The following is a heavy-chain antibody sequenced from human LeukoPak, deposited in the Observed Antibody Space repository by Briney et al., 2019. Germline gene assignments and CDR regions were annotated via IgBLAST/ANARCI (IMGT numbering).Heavy chain of an antibody. CDR1: GYSFTSYW. D-gene: IGHD5-18*01. CDR3: ARHVGYSSGLRGGFDY. CDR2: IYPGDSDT. V-gene: IGHV5-51*01. J-gene: IGHJ4*02. Sequence: GESLKISCKGSGYSFTSYWIAWVRQMPGKGLEWMGIIYPGDSDTRYSPSFQGQVTISADKSISTPYLQWSSLNASDTRPLYCARHVGYSSGLRGGFDYWGQGTLVTVSS.